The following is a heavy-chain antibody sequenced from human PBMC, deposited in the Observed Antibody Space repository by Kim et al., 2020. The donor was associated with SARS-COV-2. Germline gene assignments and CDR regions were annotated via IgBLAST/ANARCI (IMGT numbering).Heavy chain of an antibody. Sequence: SETLSLTCTVSGGPVRSSSYYWGWIRQPPGKGLEWIGSIYFSGSTYYTPALKSRVTISADTSKNQLSLKLSSVTAADTAVYYCARHGPRYANDYWGQGTLVSVSS. D-gene: IGHD2-15*01. CDR1: GGPVRSSSYY. J-gene: IGHJ4*02. V-gene: IGHV4-39*01. CDR2: IYFSGST. CDR3: ARHGPRYANDY.